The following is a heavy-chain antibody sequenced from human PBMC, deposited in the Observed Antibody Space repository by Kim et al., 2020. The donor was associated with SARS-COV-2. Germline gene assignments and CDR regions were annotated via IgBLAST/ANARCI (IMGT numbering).Heavy chain of an antibody. D-gene: IGHD1-1*01. V-gene: IGHV5-51*01. CDR3: ARLAGTTSGNWFDP. Sequence: SPSFQGKVTLSADKSISTAYLQWSSLKASDTAMYYCARLAGTTSGNWFDPWGQGTLVTVSS. J-gene: IGHJ5*02.